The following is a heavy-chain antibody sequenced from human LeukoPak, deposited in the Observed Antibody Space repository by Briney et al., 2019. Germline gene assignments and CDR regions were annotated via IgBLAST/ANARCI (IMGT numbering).Heavy chain of an antibody. CDR3: AKDRRLPDFWSGPIDY. Sequence: GGSLRLSCTASGFTFSSYAMNWVRQAPGKGLGWVSGICGSGGSTFYADSVKGRFTLSRDNSKNTLYLQMNSLRAEDTAVYYCAKDRRLPDFWSGPIDYWGQGTLVTVSS. CDR2: ICGSGGST. CDR1: GFTFSSYA. V-gene: IGHV3-23*01. J-gene: IGHJ4*02. D-gene: IGHD3-3*01.